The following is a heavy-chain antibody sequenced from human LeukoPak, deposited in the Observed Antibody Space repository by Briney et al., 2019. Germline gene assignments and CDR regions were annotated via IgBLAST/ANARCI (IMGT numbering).Heavy chain of an antibody. Sequence: SETLSLTCTVSGGSISSSSYYWGWIRQPPGKGLEWIGCIYYSGSTYYNPSLKSRVTISVDTSKNQFSLKLSSVTAADTAVYYCARVEDYYDSSGYYDYFDYWGQGTLVTVSS. J-gene: IGHJ4*02. CDR1: GGSISSSSYY. D-gene: IGHD3-22*01. V-gene: IGHV4-39*07. CDR3: ARVEDYYDSSGYYDYFDY. CDR2: IYYSGST.